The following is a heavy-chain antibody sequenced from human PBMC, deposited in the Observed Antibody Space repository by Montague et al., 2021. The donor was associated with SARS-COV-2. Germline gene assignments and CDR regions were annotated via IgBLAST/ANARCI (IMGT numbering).Heavy chain of an antibody. J-gene: IGHJ6*02. D-gene: IGHD3-10*01. V-gene: IGHV6-1*01. CDR1: GDSVSSNSAA. CDR3: ARGIWFGELLTGYYYYGMDV. CDR2: TYYRSKWYN. Sequence: CAISGDSVSSNSAAWNWIRQSPSRGLEWLGRTYYRSKWYNDYAVXVKSRITINPDTSKNQFSLQLNSVTPEDTAVYYCARGIWFGELLTGYYYYGMDVWGQGTTVTVS.